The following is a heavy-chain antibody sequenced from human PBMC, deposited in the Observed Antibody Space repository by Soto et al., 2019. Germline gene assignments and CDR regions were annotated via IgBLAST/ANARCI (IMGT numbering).Heavy chain of an antibody. J-gene: IGHJ6*02. Sequence: LRLSCAASGFTVTSNYMTWVRQAPGKGLEWVSVIYRSGATYYPDSVRGRFTASRDYSHNTLYLQMDSLRVEDTAVYYCARDSGMIRGSYGVDVWGPGTTVTVSS. D-gene: IGHD3-10*01. V-gene: IGHV3-53*01. CDR1: GFTVTSNY. CDR3: ARDSGMIRGSYGVDV. CDR2: IYRSGAT.